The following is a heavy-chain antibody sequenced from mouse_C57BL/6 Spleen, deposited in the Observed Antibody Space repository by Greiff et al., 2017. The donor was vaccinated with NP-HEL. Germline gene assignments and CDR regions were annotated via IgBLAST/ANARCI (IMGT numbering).Heavy chain of an antibody. J-gene: IGHJ3*01. V-gene: IGHV1-18*01. CDR2: INPNNGGT. Sequence: VQLQQSGPELVKPGASVKIPCKASGYTFTDYNMDWVKQSHGKSLEWIGDINPNNGGTIYNQKFKGKATLTVDKASSTAYMELRSLTSEDTAVYYCARDYYGSSGFFAYWGQGTLVTVSA. CDR1: GYTFTDYN. CDR3: ARDYYGSSGFFAY. D-gene: IGHD1-1*01.